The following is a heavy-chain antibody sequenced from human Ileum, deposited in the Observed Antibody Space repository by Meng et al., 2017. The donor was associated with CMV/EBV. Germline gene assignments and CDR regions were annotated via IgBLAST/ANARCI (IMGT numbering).Heavy chain of an antibody. CDR1: GFTFSNSH. Sequence: GGSLRLSCAASGFTFSNSHMNWVRQAPGKGLEWVAYISGGGLPKYYADSMKGRITISRDNAKNSLYLQIDNVGVDDTAVYYCAKGKSYFFEYWGPGALVTVSS. D-gene: IGHD3-10*01. CDR2: ISGGGLPK. V-gene: IGHV3-48*04. J-gene: IGHJ4*02. CDR3: AKGKSYFFEY.